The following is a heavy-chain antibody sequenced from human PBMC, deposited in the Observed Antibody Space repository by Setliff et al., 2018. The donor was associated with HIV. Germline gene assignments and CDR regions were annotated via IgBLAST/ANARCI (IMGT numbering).Heavy chain of an antibody. Sequence: PGGSLRLSCAASDFTFSSYGMHWVRQAPGKGLEWVAFIRYDGSYKFYADSVKGRFTISRDNSKNTLYLQMNSLRAEDTAVYYCARSVIGYYYYGMDVWGQGTLVTVSS. CDR3: ARSVIGYYYYGMDV. V-gene: IGHV3-30*02. CDR2: IRYDGSYK. D-gene: IGHD3-10*01. J-gene: IGHJ6*02. CDR1: DFTFSSYG.